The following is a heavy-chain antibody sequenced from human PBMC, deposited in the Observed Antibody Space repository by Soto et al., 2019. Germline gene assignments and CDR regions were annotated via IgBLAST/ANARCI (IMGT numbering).Heavy chain of an antibody. J-gene: IGHJ6*02. CDR2: IYYSGST. CDR3: ARQTGDKFNYGSYYFGMDV. CDR1: GGSISSYY. D-gene: IGHD3-16*01. Sequence: SETLSLTCTVSGGSISSYYWSWIRQPPGKGLEWIGYIYYSGSTNYNPSLKSRVTISVDTSKNQFSLKLSSVTAADTAVYYCARQTGDKFNYGSYYFGMDVWGQGTTVTVS. V-gene: IGHV4-59*08.